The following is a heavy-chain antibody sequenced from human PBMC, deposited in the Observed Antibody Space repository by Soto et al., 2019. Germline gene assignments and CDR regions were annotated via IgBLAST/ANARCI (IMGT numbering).Heavy chain of an antibody. D-gene: IGHD3-3*01. CDR2: IIPDSGAT. Sequence: ASVKVSCKASGYTFTGYYIHWVRQAPGQGLEWMGWIIPDSGATNYTQKFQGWVTMTSETSTNTAFLELSRLRSDDTAVYFCARGDRISIFGVLYWLDPWGQGTLVTVS. CDR3: ARGDRISIFGVLYWLDP. J-gene: IGHJ5*02. CDR1: GYTFTGYY. V-gene: IGHV1-2*04.